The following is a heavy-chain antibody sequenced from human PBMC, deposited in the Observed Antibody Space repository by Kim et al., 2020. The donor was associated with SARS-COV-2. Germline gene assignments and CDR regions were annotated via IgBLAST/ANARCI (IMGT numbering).Heavy chain of an antibody. CDR2: IHAKSGIT. J-gene: IGHJ3*02. V-gene: IGHV1-2*06. D-gene: IGHD1-26*01. CDR1: GYTFTDYY. Sequence: ASVKVSCKASGYTFTDYYIQWVRQAPGQGLEWMGRIHAKSGITNYVEKFQGRVTMTRDTSISTAYMELGSLRSDDTAMYYCAKDCGLGGARDIWGQGTMVTVSS. CDR3: AKDCGLGGARDI.